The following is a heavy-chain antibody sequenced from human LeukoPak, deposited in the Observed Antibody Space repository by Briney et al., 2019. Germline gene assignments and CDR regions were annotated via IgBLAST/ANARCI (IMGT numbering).Heavy chain of an antibody. CDR2: ISYDGSNK. D-gene: IGHD2-2*01. Sequence: GGSLRLSCAASGFTFSSYAMHWVRQAPGKGLKWVAVISYDGSNKYYADSVKGRFTISRDNSKNTLYLQMNSLRGEDTAVYYCALGYCGVISCNWFDPWGQGTLVTVSS. J-gene: IGHJ5*02. CDR1: GFTFSSYA. CDR3: ALGYCGVISCNWFDP. V-gene: IGHV3-30*14.